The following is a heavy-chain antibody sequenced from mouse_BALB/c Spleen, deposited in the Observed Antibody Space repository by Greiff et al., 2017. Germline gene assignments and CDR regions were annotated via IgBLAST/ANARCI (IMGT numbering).Heavy chain of an antibody. J-gene: IGHJ3*01. CDR1: GYTFTSYY. V-gene: IGHV1S56*01. CDR3: ARSRYDGAWFAY. D-gene: IGHD2-14*01. CDR2: IYPGNVNT. Sequence: QVQLQQSGPELVKPGASVRISCKASGYTFTSYYIHWVKQRPGQGLEWIGWIYPGNVNTKYNEKFKGKATLTADKSSSTAYMQLSSLTSEDSAVYFCARSRYDGAWFAYWGQGTLVTVSA.